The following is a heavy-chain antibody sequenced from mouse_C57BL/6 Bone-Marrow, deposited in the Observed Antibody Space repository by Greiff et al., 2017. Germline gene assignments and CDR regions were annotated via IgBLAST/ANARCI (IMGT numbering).Heavy chain of an antibody. CDR1: GYTFTSYW. CDR3: ARWDDYHYYAMDY. Sequence: QVQLQQPGAELVKPGASVKMSCKASGYTFTSYWITWVKQRPGQGLEWIGDIYPGSGSTNYNEKFKSKATLTVDTSSSTAYMQLSSLTSEDSAVYYWARWDDYHYYAMDYWGQGTSVTVSS. J-gene: IGHJ4*01. D-gene: IGHD2-4*01. V-gene: IGHV1-55*01. CDR2: IYPGSGST.